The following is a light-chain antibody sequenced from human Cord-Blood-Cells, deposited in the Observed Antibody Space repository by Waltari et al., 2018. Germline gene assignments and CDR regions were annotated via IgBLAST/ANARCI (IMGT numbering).Light chain of an antibody. Sequence: AIRMTQSPSSLSASTGDRVTITCRASQGISSYLAWYQQKPGKAPKLLIYAASTLQSGVPSRFSGSGSGTDFTLTISCLQSEDVATYYWQQYYSYPTFGQGTRLEIK. CDR1: QGISSY. CDR2: AAS. CDR3: QQYYSYPT. J-gene: IGKJ5*01. V-gene: IGKV1-8*01.